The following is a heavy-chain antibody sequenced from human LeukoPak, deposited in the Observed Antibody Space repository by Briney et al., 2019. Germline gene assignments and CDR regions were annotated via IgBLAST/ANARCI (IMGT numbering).Heavy chain of an antibody. J-gene: IGHJ6*02. V-gene: IGHV4-59*13. D-gene: IGHD6-13*01. Sequence: PSETLSLTCTVSGGPIRSYYWSWMRQPPGKGLEWIGNIHYSESTNFNPSLKSRVAIAVDTSKNQFALSMRSVTAADTAVYYCARVSAAGMEFHYGMDVWGQGTTVFVSS. CDR2: IHYSEST. CDR1: GGPIRSYY. CDR3: ARVSAAGMEFHYGMDV.